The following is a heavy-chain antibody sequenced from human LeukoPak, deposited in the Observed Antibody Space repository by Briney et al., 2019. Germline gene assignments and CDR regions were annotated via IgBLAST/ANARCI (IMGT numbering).Heavy chain of an antibody. CDR3: ARLSYGGGSYRGLYYGMDV. Sequence: ASVKVSCKASGYTFNSYDINWVRQATGQGLEWMGWMNPNSGNTGYAQKFQGRVTMTRNTSISTAYMELSSLRSEDTAVYYCARLSYGGGSYRGLYYGMDVWGQGTTVTVSS. CDR2: MNPNSGNT. D-gene: IGHD1-26*01. CDR1: GYTFNSYD. J-gene: IGHJ6*02. V-gene: IGHV1-8*01.